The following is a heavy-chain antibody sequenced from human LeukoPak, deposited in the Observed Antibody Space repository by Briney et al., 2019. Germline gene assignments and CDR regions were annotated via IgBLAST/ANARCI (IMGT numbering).Heavy chain of an antibody. D-gene: IGHD3-10*01. CDR2: ISSSGSTI. CDR1: GFTFSSYE. CDR3: ARAYVWFGELGPLLYYYGMDV. Sequence: GGSLRLSCAASGFTFSSYEMNWVRQAPGKGLEWVSYISSSGSTIYYADSVKGRFTISRDNAKNSLYLQMNSLRAEDTAVYYCARAYVWFGELGPLLYYYGMDVWGQGTTVTVSS. V-gene: IGHV3-48*03. J-gene: IGHJ6*02.